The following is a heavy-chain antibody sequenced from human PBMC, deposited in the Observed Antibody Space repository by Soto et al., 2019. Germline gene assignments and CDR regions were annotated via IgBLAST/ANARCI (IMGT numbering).Heavy chain of an antibody. D-gene: IGHD2-2*01. CDR2: ISYDGSYK. CDR1: GFTFSNYG. V-gene: IGHV3-30*03. CDR3: ARDERSTYFDC. J-gene: IGHJ4*02. Sequence: QVQLVESGGGVAQPGRSLRLSCAASGFTFSNYGMHWVRQAPGRGLEWVAEISYDGSYKNYADSVKGRFTISRDNSKNTLYLQMNSLRAEDTAVYYCARDERSTYFDCWGQGTLVTVSS.